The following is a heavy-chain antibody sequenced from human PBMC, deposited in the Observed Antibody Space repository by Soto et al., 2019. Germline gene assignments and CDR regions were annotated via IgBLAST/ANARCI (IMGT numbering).Heavy chain of an antibody. CDR2: IYYSGST. Sequence: SETLSLTCTVSGGSISSGGYYWSWIRQHPGKGLEWIGYIYYSGSTYYNPSLKSRVTISVDTSKNQFSLKLSSVTAADTAVYYCARSYYDILTGYYNNYYYYMDVWGKGTTVTVSS. CDR1: GGSISSGGYY. V-gene: IGHV4-31*03. D-gene: IGHD3-9*01. CDR3: ARSYYDILTGYYNNYYYYMDV. J-gene: IGHJ6*03.